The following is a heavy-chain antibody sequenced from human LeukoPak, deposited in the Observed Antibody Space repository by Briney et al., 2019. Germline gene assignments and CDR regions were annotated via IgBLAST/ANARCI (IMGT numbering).Heavy chain of an antibody. CDR3: ARSSGHNAEYFQH. Sequence: PSQTLSLTCAVSGGSISSGGYSWSWIRQPPGKGLEWIGYIYHSGSTYYNPSLKSRVTISVDRSKNQFSLKLSSVTAADTAVYYCARSSGHNAEYFQHWGQGTLVTVSS. CDR2: IYHSGST. V-gene: IGHV4-30-2*01. J-gene: IGHJ1*01. CDR1: GGSISSGGYS. D-gene: IGHD3-22*01.